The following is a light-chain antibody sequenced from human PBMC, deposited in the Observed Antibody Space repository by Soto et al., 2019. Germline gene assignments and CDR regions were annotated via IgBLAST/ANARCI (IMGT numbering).Light chain of an antibody. CDR2: GAS. CDR1: QSVSTK. Sequence: ETVMTQSPATLSVSPGERATLSCRASQSVSTKLAWYQQKPGQAPRLLIYGASTRATGIPVRFSGSGSGTEFTLTITSLQSEDFAVYFCQQYNNWPLWTFGQGTKVEIK. V-gene: IGKV3-15*01. CDR3: QQYNNWPLWT. J-gene: IGKJ1*01.